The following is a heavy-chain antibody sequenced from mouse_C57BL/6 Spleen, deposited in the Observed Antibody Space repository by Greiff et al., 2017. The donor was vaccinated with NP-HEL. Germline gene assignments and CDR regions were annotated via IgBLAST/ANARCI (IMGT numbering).Heavy chain of an antibody. CDR3: ARWGLGGYYFDY. CDR1: GYTFTSYW. V-gene: IGHV1-64*01. Sequence: VQLKQPGAELVKPGASVKLSCKASGYTFTSYWMHWVKQRPGQGLEWIGMIHPNSGSTNYNEKFKSKATLTLDKSSSTAYMQLSSLTSEDSAVYYCARWGLGGYYFDYWGQGTTLTVSS. J-gene: IGHJ2*01. CDR2: IHPNSGST. D-gene: IGHD4-1*01.